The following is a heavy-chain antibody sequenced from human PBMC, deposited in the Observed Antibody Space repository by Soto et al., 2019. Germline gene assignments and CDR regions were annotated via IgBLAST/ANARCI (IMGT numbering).Heavy chain of an antibody. D-gene: IGHD3-22*01. J-gene: IGHJ5*02. CDR3: AGDSSGTDWFDP. CDR1: GGTFSSYA. V-gene: IGHV1-69*06. Sequence: QVQLVQSGAEVKKPGSSVKVSCKASGGTFSSYAISWVRQAPGPGLEWMGGIIPIFGTANYAQKFQGRVTITADKSTSTAYMELSSLRSEDTAGYYCAGDSSGTDWFDPWGQGPLVTVSS. CDR2: IIPIFGTA.